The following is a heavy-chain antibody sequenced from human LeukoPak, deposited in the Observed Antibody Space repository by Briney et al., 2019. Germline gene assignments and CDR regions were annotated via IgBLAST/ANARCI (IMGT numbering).Heavy chain of an antibody. V-gene: IGHV1-46*01. CDR2: INPSGGST. Sequence: ASVKVSCKASGYTFTSYYMHWVRQAPGQGLEWMGIINPSGGSTSYAQKFQGRVTMTRDMSTSTVYMELSSLRSDDTAVYYCARGIPSPYSSSWYDYWGQGTLVTVSS. CDR3: ARGIPSPYSSSWYDY. CDR1: GYTFTSYY. J-gene: IGHJ4*02. D-gene: IGHD6-13*01.